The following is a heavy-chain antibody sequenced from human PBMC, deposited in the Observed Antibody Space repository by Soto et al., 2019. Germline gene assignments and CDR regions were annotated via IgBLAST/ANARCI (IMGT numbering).Heavy chain of an antibody. V-gene: IGHV6-1*01. CDR2: TYYRSKWYN. CDR1: GDSVSSNSAA. Sequence: SQTLSLTCAISGDSVSSNSAAWNWIRQSPSRGLEWLGRTYYRSKWYNDYAVSVKSRITINPDTSKNQFSLQLNSVTPEDTAVYYCARSRSSWYWIGKTWFDPWGQGTLVTVSS. D-gene: IGHD6-13*01. CDR3: ARSRSSWYWIGKTWFDP. J-gene: IGHJ5*02.